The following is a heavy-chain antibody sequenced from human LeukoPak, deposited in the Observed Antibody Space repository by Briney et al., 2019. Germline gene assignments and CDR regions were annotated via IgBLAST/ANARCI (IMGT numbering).Heavy chain of an antibody. D-gene: IGHD2-2*01. J-gene: IGHJ4*02. Sequence: GGPLRLSCAASGVTFSSYAMCWVRHAPGKGLEWVSAISGSGGSTYYADSVKGRFTISRDNTKKTLYLQMNSLRAEGTAVYYCAKGTGVVVVPAAIDYWGQGTLVTVSS. CDR2: ISGSGGST. CDR3: AKGTGVVVVPAAIDY. V-gene: IGHV3-23*01. CDR1: GVTFSSYA.